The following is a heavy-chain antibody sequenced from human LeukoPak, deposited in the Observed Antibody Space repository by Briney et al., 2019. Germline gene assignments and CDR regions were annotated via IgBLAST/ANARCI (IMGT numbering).Heavy chain of an antibody. D-gene: IGHD1-1*01. CDR3: ARLETTPYYFDY. CDR1: GLTFSSYN. J-gene: IGHJ4*02. V-gene: IGHV3-21*01. Sequence: GGSLRLSCAASGLTFSSYNMNWVRQAPGKGLEWVSSISRSSTYISYADTVKGRFTISRDNAKNSLYLQMNSLRAEDTAVYYCARLETTPYYFDYWGQGTLVTVSS. CDR2: ISRSSTYI.